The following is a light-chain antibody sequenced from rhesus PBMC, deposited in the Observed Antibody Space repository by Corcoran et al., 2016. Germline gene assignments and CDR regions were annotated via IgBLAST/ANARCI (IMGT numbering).Light chain of an antibody. J-gene: IGKJ2*01. V-gene: IGKV1-33*02. Sequence: DIQMTQSPSSLSASVGDRVTITCQASQGISNWLAWYQQKPGKAPKLLIYAASSLQSGVPSRVSGSGSGTEFTLPISGLQPEDFATYYCQQPNSNPYSFGQGTKVELK. CDR2: AAS. CDR1: QGISNW. CDR3: QQPNSNPYS.